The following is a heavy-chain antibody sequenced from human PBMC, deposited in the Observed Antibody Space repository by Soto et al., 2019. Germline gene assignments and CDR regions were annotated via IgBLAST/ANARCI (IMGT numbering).Heavy chain of an antibody. J-gene: IGHJ4*02. CDR3: ANPTGSPHIPDY. CDR2: IGGGGRST. Sequence: EVQLLESGGGLVQPGGSLRLSCAASGFTFSSYAMSWVRQTPGKGLEWVSAIGGGGRSTYYADSVKGRFTIPRDNSKNPLFLQMNSLRAEDTAIYYCANPTGSPHIPDYWGQGTLVTVSS. V-gene: IGHV3-23*01. D-gene: IGHD1-26*01. CDR1: GFTFSSYA.